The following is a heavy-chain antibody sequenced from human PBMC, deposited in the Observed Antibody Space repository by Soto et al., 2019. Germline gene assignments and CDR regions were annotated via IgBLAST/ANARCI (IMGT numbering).Heavy chain of an antibody. J-gene: IGHJ5*02. V-gene: IGHV1-8*01. Sequence: QVQLVQSGAEVKKPGASVKVSCKASGYTFTSYDINWVRQATGQGLEWMGWMNPNSGNTGYAQKFTGRVTMTRNTSISTAYMELSSLRSEGTAVYYCARGREGYCISTSCYAGIALPVDPWGHGTLVTVSS. CDR3: ARGREGYCISTSCYAGIALPVDP. CDR1: GYTFTSYD. CDR2: MNPNSGNT. D-gene: IGHD2-2*01.